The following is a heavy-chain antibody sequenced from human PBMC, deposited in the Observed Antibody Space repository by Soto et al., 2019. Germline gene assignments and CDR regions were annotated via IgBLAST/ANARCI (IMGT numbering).Heavy chain of an antibody. D-gene: IGHD3-10*01. CDR2: IYHSGST. V-gene: IGHV4-38-2*02. Sequence: SLTCAVSGYSISSGYYWGWIRQPPGKGLEWIGSIYHSGSTYYNPSLKSRVTISVDTSKNQFSLKLSSVTAADTAVYYCARDLGFRFDPCGQGTLVTVSS. J-gene: IGHJ5*02. CDR1: GYSISSGYY. CDR3: ARDLGFRFDP.